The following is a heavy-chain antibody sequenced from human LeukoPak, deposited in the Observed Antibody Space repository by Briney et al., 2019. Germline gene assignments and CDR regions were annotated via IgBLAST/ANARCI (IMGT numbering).Heavy chain of an antibody. Sequence: GGSLRLSCAASGFTFTSVWMHWFRQAPGRGLVWISRISTDGAITGYAHSVKGRFTISRDNAKNTLYLQMTSLRAEDTAVYYCARDRTTVTLFDYWGQGALVTVSS. J-gene: IGHJ4*02. CDR2: ISTDGAIT. CDR3: ARDRTTVTLFDY. V-gene: IGHV3-74*01. D-gene: IGHD4-17*01. CDR1: GFTFTSVW.